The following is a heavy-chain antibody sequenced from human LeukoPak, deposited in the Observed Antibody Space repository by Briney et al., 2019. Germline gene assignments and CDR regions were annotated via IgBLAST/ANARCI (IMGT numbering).Heavy chain of an antibody. Sequence: GGSLRLSCAASGFTFSSYGMHWVRQAPGKGLEWVAFIRYDGSNKYYADSVKGRFTISRDNSENTLYLQMNSLRAEDTAVYYCAKGHSSYFDYWGQGTLVTVSS. J-gene: IGHJ4*02. V-gene: IGHV3-30*02. CDR2: IRYDGSNK. CDR3: AKGHSSYFDY. D-gene: IGHD6-13*01. CDR1: GFTFSSYG.